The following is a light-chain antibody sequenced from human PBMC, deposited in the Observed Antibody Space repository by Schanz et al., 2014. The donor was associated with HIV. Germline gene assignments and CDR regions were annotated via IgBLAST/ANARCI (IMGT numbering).Light chain of an antibody. J-gene: IGKJ4*01. CDR1: QSISSY. CDR3: QQPASYPLT. Sequence: DIQMPQSPSSLSASVGDRVTITCRASQSISSYLNWYQQNPGKAPKLLIYAASSLQSGVPSRFSGSGSGTDFTLTISSLQPEDFATYYCQQPASYPLTFGGGTKVEIK. V-gene: IGKV1-39*01. CDR2: AAS.